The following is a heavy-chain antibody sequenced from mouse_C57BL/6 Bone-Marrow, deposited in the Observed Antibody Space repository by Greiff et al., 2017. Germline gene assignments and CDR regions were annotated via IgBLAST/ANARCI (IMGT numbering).Heavy chain of an antibody. Sequence: QVQLQQPGAELVRPGSSVKLSCKASGYTFTSYWMHWVKQRPIQGLEWIGNIDPSDSDTHYHQKFKDKATLTVDKSSSTAYMQLSSLTSESAAVYYCARAVDWYFDVWGTGTTVTVSS. CDR1: GYTFTSYW. CDR3: ARAVDWYFDV. CDR2: IDPSDSDT. J-gene: IGHJ1*03. V-gene: IGHV1-52*01. D-gene: IGHD1-1*01.